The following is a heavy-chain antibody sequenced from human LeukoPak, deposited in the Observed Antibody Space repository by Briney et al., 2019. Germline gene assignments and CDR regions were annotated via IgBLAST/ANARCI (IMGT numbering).Heavy chain of an antibody. CDR3: ARGRHIAAAGPYPIDY. J-gene: IGHJ4*02. CDR1: GGSFSGYY. D-gene: IGHD6-13*01. Sequence: SETLSLTCAVYGGSFSGYYWSWIRQPPGKGLERIGEINHSGSTNYNPSLKSRVTISVDTSKNQFSLKLSSVTAADTAVYYCARGRHIAAAGPYPIDYWGQGTLVTVSS. CDR2: INHSGST. V-gene: IGHV4-34*01.